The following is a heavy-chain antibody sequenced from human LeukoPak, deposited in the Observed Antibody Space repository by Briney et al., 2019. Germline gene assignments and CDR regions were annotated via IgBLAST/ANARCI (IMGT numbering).Heavy chain of an antibody. CDR3: ARDHSPASAVAGPFDY. CDR2: INPSGGST. Sequence: GASVKVSCKASGYTFTSYYMHWVRQAPGQGLEWMGIINPSGGSTSYAQKFQGRVTMTRDMSTSTVYMELSSLRSEDTAVYYCARDHSPASAVAGPFDYWGQGTLVTVSS. D-gene: IGHD6-19*01. CDR1: GYTFTSYY. V-gene: IGHV1-46*01. J-gene: IGHJ4*02.